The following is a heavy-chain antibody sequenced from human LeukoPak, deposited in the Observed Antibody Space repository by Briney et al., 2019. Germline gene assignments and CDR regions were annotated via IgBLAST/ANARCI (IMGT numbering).Heavy chain of an antibody. CDR3: AKRGAQVNAYDH. Sequence: PGGSLRLSCAASGFTFSSYAMNWVRQAPGKGLEWVSGTTGSGGDTYYADSVKGRFTISRDNSKNTLYLQMNSLRGEDTAVYYCAKRGAQVNAYDHWGQGTLVTVSS. CDR1: GFTFSSYA. D-gene: IGHD1-1*01. J-gene: IGHJ5*02. CDR2: TTGSGGDT. V-gene: IGHV3-23*01.